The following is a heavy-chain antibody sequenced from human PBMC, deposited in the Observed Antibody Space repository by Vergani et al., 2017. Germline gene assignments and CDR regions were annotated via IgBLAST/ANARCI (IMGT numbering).Heavy chain of an antibody. CDR1: GASIRSSNYY. D-gene: IGHD6-19*01. Sequence: QLQLQESGPGLVKPSATLSLTCSVSGASIRSSNYYWGWIRQPPGKGLEWTASIYYSGSTYYNPCLKSRVTISVDTSKNQFSLKLSTLTAADTAVYFCARHSAVEWLVKLGWIDPWGQGILVTVSS. J-gene: IGHJ5*02. CDR2: IYYSGST. V-gene: IGHV4-39*01. CDR3: ARHSAVEWLVKLGWIDP.